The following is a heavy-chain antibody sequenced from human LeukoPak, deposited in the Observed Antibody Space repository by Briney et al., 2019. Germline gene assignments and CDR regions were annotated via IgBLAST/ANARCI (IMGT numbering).Heavy chain of an antibody. D-gene: IGHD3-10*02. V-gene: IGHV3-30*04. CDR1: GFTFSSYA. Sequence: GGSLRLSCAASGFTFSSYAMHWVRLAPGKGLEWVAVISYDGSNKYYADSVKGRFTISRDNSKNTLYLQMNSLRAEDTAVYYCARGVFGESYYGMDVWGQGTTVTVSS. J-gene: IGHJ6*02. CDR3: ARGVFGESYYGMDV. CDR2: ISYDGSNK.